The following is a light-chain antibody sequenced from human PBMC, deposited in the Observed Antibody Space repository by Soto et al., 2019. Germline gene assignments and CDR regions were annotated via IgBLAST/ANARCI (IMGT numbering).Light chain of an antibody. CDR2: KAS. CDR3: QHYNSYSEA. CDR1: QTISSW. J-gene: IGKJ1*01. V-gene: IGKV1-5*03. Sequence: DIQMTQSPSTLSGSVGDRVTITCGASQTISSWLAWYQQKPGKAPKLLIYKASTLKSGVPSRFSGSGSGTEFTLTISSRQPDDFATYYCQHYNSYSEAFGQGPKVDIK.